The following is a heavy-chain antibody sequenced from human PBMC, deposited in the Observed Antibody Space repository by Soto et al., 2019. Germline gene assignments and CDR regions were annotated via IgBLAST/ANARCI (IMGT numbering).Heavy chain of an antibody. D-gene: IGHD3-22*01. Sequence: GGSLRLSCAGSGFTFSSYEMNWVRQAPGKGLEWVSNIRSSGRSINYADSVKGRFTISRDNAKNSLYLQMNSLRAEDTAVYYCTRVRDSNDYWGQGTLVTVSS. CDR2: IRSSGRSI. CDR3: TRVRDSNDY. V-gene: IGHV3-48*03. CDR1: GFTFSSYE. J-gene: IGHJ4*02.